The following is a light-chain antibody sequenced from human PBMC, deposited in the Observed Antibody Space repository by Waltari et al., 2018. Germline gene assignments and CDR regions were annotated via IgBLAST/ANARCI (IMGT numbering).Light chain of an antibody. Sequence: DIQMTQSPSTLSASVGDKVTITCRASQSVSSWLVRYQQSPGKAPKVLIYKASGLESGVPSRFSGSGSGTEFTLTISSLQPDDFATYYCQQYDNYPWTFGQGTKVEIK. V-gene: IGKV1-5*03. J-gene: IGKJ1*01. CDR2: KAS. CDR1: QSVSSW. CDR3: QQYDNYPWT.